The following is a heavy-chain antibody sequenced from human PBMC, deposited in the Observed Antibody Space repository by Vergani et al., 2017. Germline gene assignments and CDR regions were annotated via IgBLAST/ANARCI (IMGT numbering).Heavy chain of an antibody. V-gene: IGHV3-72*01. Sequence: VPLVESGGGVVQPGRSLSLSCAASGFTLSDHVMDWVRQGPGKGLEWVGRSRNKARSYTTEYSASVKGRFTISRDDSRNSLFLQMNGLRAEDTAVYYCARESEGYSSGWYYFDYWGQGTLVTVSS. D-gene: IGHD6-19*01. CDR2: SRNKARSYTT. CDR1: GFTLSDHV. J-gene: IGHJ4*02. CDR3: ARESEGYSSGWYYFDY.